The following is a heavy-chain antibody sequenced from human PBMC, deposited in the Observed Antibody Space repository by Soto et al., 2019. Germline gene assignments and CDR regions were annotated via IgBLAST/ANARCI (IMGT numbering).Heavy chain of an antibody. CDR2: ISYHGVDK. Sequence: PGGSMRLPCTGFGFPFSNFCIHWVRQVPGKGLEWVAVISYHGVDKFYADSVKGRFTISRDKSNNTVFLQMNSLRTEDTAVYYCAKDLSYKFYHFDSCGQGTLVTVSS. CDR3: AKDLSYKFYHFDS. V-gene: IGHV3-30*18. J-gene: IGHJ4*02. CDR1: GFPFSNFC. D-gene: IGHD1-20*01.